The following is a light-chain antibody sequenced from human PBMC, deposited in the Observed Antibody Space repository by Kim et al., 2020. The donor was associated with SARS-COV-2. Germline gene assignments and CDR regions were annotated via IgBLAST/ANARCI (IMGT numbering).Light chain of an antibody. CDR2: GAS. V-gene: IGKV3-20*01. CDR1: QTINSKY. J-gene: IGKJ2*01. Sequence: SPGERATLSCRASQTINSKYLGWYQQKPGQAPRLLIDGASTRATGIPDRFSGSGSGADFTLTISRLEPEDFAVYYCQQFGSSPYTFGQGTKLEI. CDR3: QQFGSSPYT.